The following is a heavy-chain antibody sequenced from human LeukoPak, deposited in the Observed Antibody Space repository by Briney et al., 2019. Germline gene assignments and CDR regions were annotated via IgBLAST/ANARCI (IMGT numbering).Heavy chain of an antibody. CDR2: TSGGGGGST. CDR3: AKLGAVAGTNDAFDI. J-gene: IGHJ3*02. D-gene: IGHD6-19*01. V-gene: IGHV3-23*01. CDR1: GFTFSSYA. Sequence: GGSLRLACAASGFTFSSYAMSWVRQAPGKGLEWVSATSGGGGGSTYYADSVKGRFTISRDNSKNTLYLQMNSLRAEDTAVYYCAKLGAVAGTNDAFDIWGQGTMVTVSS.